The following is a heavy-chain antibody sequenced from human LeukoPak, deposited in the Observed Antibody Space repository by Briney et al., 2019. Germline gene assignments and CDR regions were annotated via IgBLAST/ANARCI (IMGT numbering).Heavy chain of an antibody. CDR3: AKDVDPFGSGSYVEGFDY. J-gene: IGHJ4*02. D-gene: IGHD3-10*01. CDR1: GFTSSSYG. V-gene: IGHV3-30*18. Sequence: PGRSLRLSCAASGFTSSSYGMHWVRQAPGKGLEWVAVISYDGSNKYYADSVKGRFTIFRDNSKNTLYLQMNSLRAEDTAVYYCAKDVDPFGSGSYVEGFDYWGQGTLVTVSS. CDR2: ISYDGSNK.